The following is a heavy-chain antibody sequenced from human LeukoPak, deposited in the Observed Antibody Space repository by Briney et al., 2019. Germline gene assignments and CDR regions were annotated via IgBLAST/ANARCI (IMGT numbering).Heavy chain of an antibody. CDR1: GFTFSSYA. V-gene: IGHV3-23*01. D-gene: IGHD2-2*01. CDR2: VCGSGGGP. Sequence: PGGSLRLSCAASGFTFSSYAMSWVREAPGEGVGWVSAVCGSGGGPYYADSGKGGFTISRDNPRTSLYLQLDSLRAEDTAVYYCANIAGLVVPAANRAFGYLDYWGQGTLVTVAS. J-gene: IGHJ4*02. CDR3: ANIAGLVVPAANRAFGYLDY.